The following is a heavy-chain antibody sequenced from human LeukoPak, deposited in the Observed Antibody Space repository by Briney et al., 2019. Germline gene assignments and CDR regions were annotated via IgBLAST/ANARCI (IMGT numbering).Heavy chain of an antibody. CDR3: AKRGYCSGGRCYSFHFDY. D-gene: IGHD2-15*01. CDR2: MSYDGTNK. V-gene: IGHV3-30*18. CDR1: GFTFSSHG. Sequence: GGSLRLSCAASGFTFSSHGMHWVRQAPGKGLEWVALMSYDGTNKVYADSVKGRFTISRDNSKNMLYLEMNNLRAEDTAVYYCAKRGYCSGGRCYSFHFDYWGQGTLVTVSS. J-gene: IGHJ4*02.